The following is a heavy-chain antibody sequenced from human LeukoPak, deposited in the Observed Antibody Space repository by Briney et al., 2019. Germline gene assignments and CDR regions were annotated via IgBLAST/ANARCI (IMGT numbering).Heavy chain of an antibody. D-gene: IGHD2/OR15-2a*01. Sequence: GXSXXLSCAXXGFTFSSYWXHWVRQTPGKWLVCVSRISTDGSSTTYADSVKGRFPIPRDNAKNTLYLQMHSLRAEDTAMYYCARGTQIFWGQGTLVTVSS. CDR1: GFTFSSYW. CDR2: ISTDGSST. V-gene: IGHV3-74*01. J-gene: IGHJ4*02. CDR3: ARGTQIF.